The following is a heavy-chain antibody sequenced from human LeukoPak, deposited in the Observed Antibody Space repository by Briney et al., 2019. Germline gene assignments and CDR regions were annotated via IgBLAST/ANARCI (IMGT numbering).Heavy chain of an antibody. V-gene: IGHV3-48*03. CDR3: ARHSSGWYGTYFDY. Sequence: GGSLRLSCAASGFTFSSYEMNWVRQAPGKGLEWVSYISSSGSTIYYADYVKGRFTISRDNAKNSLYLQMNSLRAEDTAVYDCARHSSGWYGTYFDYWGQGTLVTVS. CDR1: GFTFSSYE. CDR2: ISSSGSTI. D-gene: IGHD6-19*01. J-gene: IGHJ4*02.